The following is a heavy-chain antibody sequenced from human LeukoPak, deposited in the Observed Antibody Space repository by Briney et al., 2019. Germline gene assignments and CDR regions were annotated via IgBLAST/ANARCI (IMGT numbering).Heavy chain of an antibody. CDR2: IYSGGST. CDR1: GFTVSSNY. D-gene: IGHD3-22*01. CDR3: ARVSYDTLDY. J-gene: IGHJ4*02. V-gene: IGHV3-53*01. Sequence: PGGSLRLSCAASGFTVSSNYMSWVRQAPGRGLEWVSVIYSGGSTYYADSVKGRLTISRDNSKNTLYLQMNSLRAEDTAVYYCARVSYDTLDYWGQGTLVTVSS.